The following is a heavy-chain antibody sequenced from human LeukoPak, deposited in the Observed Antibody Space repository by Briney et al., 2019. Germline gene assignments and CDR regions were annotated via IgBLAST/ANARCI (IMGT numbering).Heavy chain of an antibody. D-gene: IGHD3-9*01. CDR3: AREGGYDILTGYYRKFDY. Sequence: ASVTVSCKASGYTFTGYYMHWVRQAPGQGLEWMGRINPNSGGTNYAQKFQGRVTMTRDTSISTAYMELSRLRSDDTAVYYCAREGGYDILTGYYRKFDYWGQGTLVTVSS. CDR2: INPNSGGT. CDR1: GYTFTGYY. V-gene: IGHV1-2*06. J-gene: IGHJ4*02.